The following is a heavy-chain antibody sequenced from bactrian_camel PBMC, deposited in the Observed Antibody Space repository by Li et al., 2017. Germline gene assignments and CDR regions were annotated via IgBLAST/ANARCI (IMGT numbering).Heavy chain of an antibody. CDR3: RAGLRGDPCSSPAFVRLAY. J-gene: IGHJ4*01. V-gene: IGHV3S42*01. CDR2: IDRRDGST. CDR1: GGTYSHYRPYC. D-gene: IGHD6*01. Sequence: VQLVESGGGSVQAGGSLRLSCEASGGTYSHYRPYCMAWFRQPPGKSREGVAGIDRRDGSTSYRDSVKGRFTISRDNAKNTLYLQMNNRKPEDTAMYYCRAGLRGDPCSSPAFVRLAYWGQGTQVTVS.